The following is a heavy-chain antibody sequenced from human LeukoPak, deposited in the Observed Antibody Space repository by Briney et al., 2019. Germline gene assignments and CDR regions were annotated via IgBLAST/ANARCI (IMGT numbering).Heavy chain of an antibody. CDR3: AKVRWSSSHYFDY. CDR1: GFTFSSYG. D-gene: IGHD6-19*01. CDR2: ISYDGSNK. V-gene: IGHV3-30*18. J-gene: IGHJ4*02. Sequence: GGSLRHSCAASGFTFSSYGMHWVRQAPGKGLEWVAVISYDGSNKYYADSVKGRFTISRDNSKNTLYLQMNSLRAEDTAVYYCAKVRWSSSHYFDYWGQGTLVTVSS.